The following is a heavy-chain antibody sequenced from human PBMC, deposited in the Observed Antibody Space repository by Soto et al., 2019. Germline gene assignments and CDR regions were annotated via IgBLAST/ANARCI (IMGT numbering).Heavy chain of an antibody. V-gene: IGHV1-18*01. CDR1: GYTFTSYG. D-gene: IGHD2-15*01. J-gene: IGHJ4*02. Sequence: QVQLVQSGAEVKKPGASVKVSCKASGYTFTSYGISWVRQAPGQGLEWMGWISAYNGNTNYAQKRQGRVTMTTDTSTSTAYMELRSLRSDDTAVYYCARSPTSIGYCSGGSCYSIDYWGQGTLVTVSS. CDR3: ARSPTSIGYCSGGSCYSIDY. CDR2: ISAYNGNT.